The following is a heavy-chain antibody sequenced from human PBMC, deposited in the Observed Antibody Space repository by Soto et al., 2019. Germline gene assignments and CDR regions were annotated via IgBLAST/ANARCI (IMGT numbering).Heavy chain of an antibody. J-gene: IGHJ4*02. CDR1: GFLVNINY. CDR3: ARGSPGPYPAPGSFDY. Sequence: GGSLRLSCAASGFLVNINYMSWVRQAPGKGLEWVSVIYSGGSTYYADPMKGRFTISRDNSKNTLYLQMNNLRAEDTAVYYCARGSPGPYPAPGSFDYWGQGTLVTVSS. D-gene: IGHD1-26*01. CDR2: IYSGGST. V-gene: IGHV3-66*01.